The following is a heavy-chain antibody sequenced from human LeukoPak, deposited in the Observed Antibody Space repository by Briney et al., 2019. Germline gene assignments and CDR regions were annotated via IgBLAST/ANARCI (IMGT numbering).Heavy chain of an antibody. CDR1: GGSISSGGYY. V-gene: IGHV4-30-2*01. Sequence: SQTLSLTCTVSGGSISSGGYYWSWIRQPPGKGLEWIGYIYHSGSTYYNPSLKSRVTISVARSKNQFSLKLSSVTAADTAVYYCAREEVRRAVVTPDVVDYWGQGTLVTVSS. J-gene: IGHJ4*02. D-gene: IGHD4-23*01. CDR2: IYHSGST. CDR3: AREEVRRAVVTPDVVDY.